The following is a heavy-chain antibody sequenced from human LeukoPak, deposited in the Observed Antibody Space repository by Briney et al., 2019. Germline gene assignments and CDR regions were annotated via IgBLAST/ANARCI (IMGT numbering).Heavy chain of an antibody. CDR1: GGSFSGYY. Sequence: SETLSLTCAVYGGSFSGYYWSWIRQPPGKGLEWIREINHSGSTNYNPSLKSRVTISVDTSKNQFSLKLSSVTAADTAVYYCARDGYSGNDGLWGQGSLVTVSS. CDR2: INHSGST. D-gene: IGHD5-12*01. CDR3: ARDGYSGNDGL. V-gene: IGHV4-34*01. J-gene: IGHJ4*02.